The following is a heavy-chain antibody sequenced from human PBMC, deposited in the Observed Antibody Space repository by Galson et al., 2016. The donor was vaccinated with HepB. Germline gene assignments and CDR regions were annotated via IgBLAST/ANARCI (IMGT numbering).Heavy chain of an antibody. V-gene: IGHV3-53*01. CDR1: GFTVSSNY. CDR3: VQGSTAPAV. J-gene: IGHJ6*04. CDR2: IYSGGSI. D-gene: IGHD2-2*01. Sequence: SLRLSCAVSGFTVSSNYMSWVRQAPGKGLQWVSVIYSGGSIQYADSVKGRFTISRDNSKNTLSLQMNSLTADDTAIYYCVQGSTAPAVWGKGTTVTVSS.